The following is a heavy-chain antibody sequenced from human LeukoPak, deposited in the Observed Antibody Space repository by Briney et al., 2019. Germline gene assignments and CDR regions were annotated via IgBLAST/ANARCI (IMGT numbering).Heavy chain of an antibody. Sequence: SVKVSCKASGGTFISYAISWVRQAPGQGLEWMGGIIPIFGTANYAQKFRGRVTITADESTSTAYMELSSLRSEDTAVYYCARGQVGSSGWYVIGTPHYYYGMDVWGQGTTVTVSS. CDR3: ARGQVGSSGWYVIGTPHYYYGMDV. J-gene: IGHJ6*02. D-gene: IGHD6-19*01. V-gene: IGHV1-69*01. CDR2: IIPIFGTA. CDR1: GGTFISYA.